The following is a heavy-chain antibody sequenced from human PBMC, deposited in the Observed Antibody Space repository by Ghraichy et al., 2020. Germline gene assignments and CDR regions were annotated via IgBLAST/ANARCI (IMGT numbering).Heavy chain of an antibody. CDR1: GDSISSYY. V-gene: IGHV4-59*01. Sequence: SETLSLTCTVSGDSISSYYWSWIRQPPGKGLEWLGYIYYTGNTYYDPSLNSRVTMSIDTSKTQFSLRLNSVTAADTAVYYCARDGRISTAPNDAFDIWGQGTMVTVSS. CDR2: IYYTGNT. CDR3: ARDGRISTAPNDAFDI. J-gene: IGHJ3*02. D-gene: IGHD2/OR15-2a*01.